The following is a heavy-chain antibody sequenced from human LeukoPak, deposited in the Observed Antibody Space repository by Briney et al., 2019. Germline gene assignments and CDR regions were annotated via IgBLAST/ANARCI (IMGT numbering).Heavy chain of an antibody. CDR1: GGSFSGYY. CDR2: INHSGSA. CDR3: ARGRGVTGYY. V-gene: IGHV4-34*01. J-gene: IGHJ4*02. Sequence: SETLSLTCAVYGGSFSGYYWSWIRQPPGKGLEWIGEINHSGSANYNPSLKSRVTISVDTSKNQFSLKLSSVTAADTAVYYCARGRGVTGYYWGQGTLVTVSS. D-gene: IGHD1-20*01.